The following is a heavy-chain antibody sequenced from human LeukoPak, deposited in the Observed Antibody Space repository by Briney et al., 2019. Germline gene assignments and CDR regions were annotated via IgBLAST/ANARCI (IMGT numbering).Heavy chain of an antibody. Sequence: SETLSLTCTVSGGSISSCYWSWIRQPPGKGLEWIGYIYYSGSTYYNPSLKSRVTISVDTSKNQFSLKLTSVTAADTAVYYCARRVGYCSGGSCYFDYWGQGTLVTVSS. CDR2: IYYSGST. V-gene: IGHV4-59*12. CDR1: GGSISSCY. CDR3: ARRVGYCSGGSCYFDY. D-gene: IGHD2-15*01. J-gene: IGHJ4*02.